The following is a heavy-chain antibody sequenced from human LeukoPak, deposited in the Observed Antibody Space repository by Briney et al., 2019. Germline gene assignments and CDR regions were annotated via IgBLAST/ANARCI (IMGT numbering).Heavy chain of an antibody. CDR2: ISGSDGRT. J-gene: IGHJ6*03. V-gene: IGHV3-23*01. CDR1: GFTFSNYA. CDR3: AKLPQGYYYMDV. Sequence: GGSLRLSCAASGFTFSNYAMNWVRQAPGKGLEWVSAISGSDGRTYYADSVKGRSTISRDNSKNTLYLQMNSLRAEDTAVYYCAKLPQGYYYMDVWGKGTTVTVSS.